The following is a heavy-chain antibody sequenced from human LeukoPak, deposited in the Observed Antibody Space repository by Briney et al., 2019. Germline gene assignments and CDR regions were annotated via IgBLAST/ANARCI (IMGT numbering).Heavy chain of an antibody. Sequence: PSETLSLTCAVSGGSISSGGYSWSWIRQPPGKGLEWIGYIYHSGSTYYNPSLKGRVTISVDRSKNQFSLKLSSVTAADTAVYYCARAHDLYFDYWGQGTLVTVSS. CDR3: ARAHDLYFDY. J-gene: IGHJ4*02. CDR1: GGSISSGGYS. V-gene: IGHV4-30-2*01. D-gene: IGHD3-3*01. CDR2: IYHSGST.